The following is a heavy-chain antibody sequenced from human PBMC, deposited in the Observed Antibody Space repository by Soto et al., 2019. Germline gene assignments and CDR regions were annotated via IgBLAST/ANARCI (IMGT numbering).Heavy chain of an antibody. D-gene: IGHD2-2*01. CDR1: GLTFSNYW. V-gene: IGHV3-7*01. CDR2: INQDGRES. J-gene: IGHJ4*02. Sequence: EVQLVESGGGLVQPGGSLRLSCVGSGLTFSNYWMSWVRQAPGKGLEWVANINQDGRESYYVDSVKGRFTITRDNAKNSLYLQMTSLRAEDTAVYYCARPARECSSPGCANWGQGTLVNVSS. CDR3: ARPARECSSPGCAN.